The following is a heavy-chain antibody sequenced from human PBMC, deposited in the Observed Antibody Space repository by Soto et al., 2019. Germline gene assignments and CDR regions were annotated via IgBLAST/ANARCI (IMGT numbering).Heavy chain of an antibody. J-gene: IGHJ4*02. CDR1: GYTFTSYG. CDR2: ISAYNGNT. CDR3: ATDNCSGGSCPLYYFDY. D-gene: IGHD2-15*01. Sequence: QVQLVQSGAEVKKPGASVKVSCKASGYTFTSYGISWVRQAPGQGLEWMGWISAYNGNTNYAQKLQGRVTMTTDTSTSTAYMELRSLRSDDTAVYYCATDNCSGGSCPLYYFDYWGQGTLVTVSS. V-gene: IGHV1-18*01.